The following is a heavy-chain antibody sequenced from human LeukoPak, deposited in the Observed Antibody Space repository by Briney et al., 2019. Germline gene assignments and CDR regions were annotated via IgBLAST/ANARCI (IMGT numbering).Heavy chain of an antibody. V-gene: IGHV4-34*01. CDR2: INNSGST. J-gene: IGHJ5*02. CDR1: GGSFSGYY. CDR3: VRDRGLGRGCDP. D-gene: IGHD3-16*01. Sequence: SETLSLTCAVYGGSFSGYYWSWIRQPPEKGRGWIGEINNSGSTNYSPYHKSRVTISVDTSKNQCSLKLNSVTAADPAFYYCVRDRGLGRGCDPWGQGTMVTVSS.